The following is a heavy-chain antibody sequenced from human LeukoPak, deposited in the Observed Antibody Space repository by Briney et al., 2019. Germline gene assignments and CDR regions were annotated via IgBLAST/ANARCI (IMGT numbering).Heavy chain of an antibody. V-gene: IGHV7-4-1*02. D-gene: IGHD6-13*01. J-gene: IGHJ4*02. CDR2: INTNTGNP. CDR3: ARDLPLEDIAAGSGEVRSASTY. CDR1: GYTFTSYA. Sequence: ASVKVSCKASGYTFTSYAMNWVRQAPGQGLEWMGWINTNTGNPTYAQGFTGRFVFSLDTSVSTAYLQISSLKAEDTAVYYCARDLPLEDIAAGSGEVRSASTYWGQGTLVTVSS.